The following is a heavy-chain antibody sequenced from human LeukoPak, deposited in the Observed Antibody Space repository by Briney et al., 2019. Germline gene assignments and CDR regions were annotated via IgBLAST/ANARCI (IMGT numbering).Heavy chain of an antibody. Sequence: GGSLRLSCAASGFTFSSCAMHWVRQAPGKGLEWVAVISYDGSNKYYADSVKGRFTISRDNSKNTLYLQMNSLRAEDTAVYYCARDLYCSGGSCYSALVWGQGTLVTVSS. CDR1: GFTFSSCA. D-gene: IGHD2-15*01. CDR3: ARDLYCSGGSCYSALV. J-gene: IGHJ4*02. V-gene: IGHV3-30-3*01. CDR2: ISYDGSNK.